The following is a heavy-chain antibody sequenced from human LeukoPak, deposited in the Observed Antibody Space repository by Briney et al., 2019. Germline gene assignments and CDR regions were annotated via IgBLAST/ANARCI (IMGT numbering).Heavy chain of an antibody. V-gene: IGHV4-4*02. CDR3: ARARANYGPRDNWFDP. CDR1: GGSISSSNW. Sequence: SETLSLTCAVSGGSISSSNWWSWVRPPPGKGLAWVGEIYHSGSTNYNPSLKSRVTISVDKSKNQFSLKLSSVTAADTAVYYCARARANYGPRDNWFDPWGQGTLVTVSS. D-gene: IGHD4/OR15-4a*01. CDR2: IYHSGST. J-gene: IGHJ5*02.